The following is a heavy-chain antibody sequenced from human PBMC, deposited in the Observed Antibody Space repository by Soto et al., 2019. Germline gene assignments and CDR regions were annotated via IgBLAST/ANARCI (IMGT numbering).Heavy chain of an antibody. CDR3: ARRIVATETFDY. V-gene: IGHV4-59*08. J-gene: IGHJ4*02. Sequence: SETLSLTCTVSGGSLRGYSWSWIRQSPGKGLEWIGYVYSGGGTNYSPSFKSRVTISVDASKKQFSLKLSSVTAADTAVYYCARRIVATETFDYWGQGTLVTVSS. CDR1: GGSLRGYS. D-gene: IGHD5-12*01. CDR2: VYSGGGT.